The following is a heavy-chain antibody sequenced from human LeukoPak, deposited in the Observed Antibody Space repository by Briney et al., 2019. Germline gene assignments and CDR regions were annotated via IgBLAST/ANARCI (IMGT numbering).Heavy chain of an antibody. D-gene: IGHD4-17*01. CDR3: ARNPVTTKYFDY. J-gene: IGHJ4*02. CDR2: INPSGGST. V-gene: IGHV1-46*01. Sequence: GASVKVSCKASGYTFTSYYMHWVRQAPGQGLEWMGIINPSGGSTRYAQKFQGRVTMTRDTSTSTVYMELSSLRSEDTAVYYCARNPVTTKYFDYGRQGTLVTVSS. CDR1: GYTFTSYY.